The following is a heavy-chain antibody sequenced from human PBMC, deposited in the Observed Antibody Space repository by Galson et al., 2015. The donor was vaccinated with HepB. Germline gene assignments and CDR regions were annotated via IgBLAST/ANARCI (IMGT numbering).Heavy chain of an antibody. Sequence: SVKVSCKASGGTFSSYTISWVRQAPGQGLEWMGRIIPILGIANYAQKFQGRVTITADKSTSIAYMELSSLRSEDTAVYYCARDLRTTGTNLYYYYYGMDVWGQGTTVTVSS. D-gene: IGHD1-1*01. CDR3: ARDLRTTGTNLYYYYYGMDV. CDR1: GGTFSSYT. J-gene: IGHJ6*02. CDR2: IIPILGIA. V-gene: IGHV1-69*04.